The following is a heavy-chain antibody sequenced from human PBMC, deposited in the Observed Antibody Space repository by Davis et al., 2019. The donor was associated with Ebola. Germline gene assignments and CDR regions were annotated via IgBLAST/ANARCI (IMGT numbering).Heavy chain of an antibody. Sequence: PSETLSLTCTVSSDSMINYYWSWIRQFPGKGLQWIGHITYDGNTKYNPSLRSRVTLSVDTSKNQFSLNVTSVTAAETALYYCASGEFDWVGPFDYWGHGTLVTVSS. J-gene: IGHJ4*01. CDR3: ASGEFDWVGPFDY. CDR1: SDSMINYY. D-gene: IGHD3-9*01. V-gene: IGHV4-59*08. CDR2: ITYDGNT.